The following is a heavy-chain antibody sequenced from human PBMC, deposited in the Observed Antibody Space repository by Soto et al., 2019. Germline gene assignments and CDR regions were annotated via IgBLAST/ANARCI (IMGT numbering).Heavy chain of an antibody. V-gene: IGHV1-2*02. CDR1: GFTFSAYY. J-gene: IGHJ6*02. Sequence: ASVKVSCKASGFTFSAYYIYWVRQAPGQGLEWIGWINPNSGGTNNAQKFQGRVTMTRDTSTSTVYMELSALISDDTAVYYCARSLLDEYSSSWRSAYYGMDVWGQGTTVTVSS. CDR2: INPNSGGT. D-gene: IGHD6-13*01. CDR3: ARSLLDEYSSSWRSAYYGMDV.